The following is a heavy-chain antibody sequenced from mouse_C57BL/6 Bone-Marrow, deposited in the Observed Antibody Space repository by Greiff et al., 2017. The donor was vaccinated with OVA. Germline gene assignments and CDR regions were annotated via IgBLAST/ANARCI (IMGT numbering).Heavy chain of an antibody. D-gene: IGHD1-1*01. Sequence: QVQLLQPGTELVKPGASVKLSCQASGYTFTSFWMHWVKQRPGQCLEWIGDINPSNGGTNYNEKFKSKATLTVDKSSSTAYMHHSSLTSEDSAVYYCARLLEDYWGQGTTLTVSS. J-gene: IGHJ2*01. CDR1: GYTFTSFW. CDR2: INPSNGGT. CDR3: ARLLEDY. V-gene: IGHV1-53*01.